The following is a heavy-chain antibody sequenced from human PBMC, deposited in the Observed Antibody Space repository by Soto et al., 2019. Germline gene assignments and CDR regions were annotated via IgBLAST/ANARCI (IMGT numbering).Heavy chain of an antibody. CDR1: GGSISSYY. Sequence: QVQLQESGPGLVKPSETLSLTCTVSGGSISSYYWSWIRQPPGKGLEWIGYIYYSGSTNYTPSLMSRVTISVDTSKKQFSLKLSSVTAADTAVYYCARFNWYFDLWGRGTLVTVSS. V-gene: IGHV4-59*08. J-gene: IGHJ2*01. CDR2: IYYSGST. CDR3: ARFNWYFDL.